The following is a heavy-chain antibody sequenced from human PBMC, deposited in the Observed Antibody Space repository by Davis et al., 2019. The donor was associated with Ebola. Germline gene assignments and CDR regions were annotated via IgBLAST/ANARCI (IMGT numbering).Heavy chain of an antibody. CDR1: GFTFSSYS. Sequence: GESLKISCAASGFTFSSYSMNWVRQPPGKGLVWVSRISNDGTRTSYADSVQARFTISRDNAKNPLFLQLNILRVEDTAIYYCARREAASMDYWGQGTLVTVSS. D-gene: IGHD6-25*01. CDR2: ISNDGTRT. CDR3: ARREAASMDY. V-gene: IGHV3-74*01. J-gene: IGHJ4*02.